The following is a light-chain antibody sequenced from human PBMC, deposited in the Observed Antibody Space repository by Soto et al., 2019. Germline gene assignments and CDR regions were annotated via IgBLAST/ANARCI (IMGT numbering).Light chain of an antibody. Sequence: EIVLRQSPGTRSLSPGERATLSCRASQSVSSSYLAWYQQKPGQAPRLLIYGASSRATGIPDRFSGSGSGTDFTLTISRLEPEDFAVYYCQQYGSSPLTFGGGTKVEIK. CDR3: QQYGSSPLT. J-gene: IGKJ4*01. CDR2: GAS. V-gene: IGKV3-20*01. CDR1: QSVSSSY.